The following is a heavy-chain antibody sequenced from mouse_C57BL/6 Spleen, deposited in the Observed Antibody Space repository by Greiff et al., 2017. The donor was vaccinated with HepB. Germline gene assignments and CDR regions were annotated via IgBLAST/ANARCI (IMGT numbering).Heavy chain of an antibody. CDR1: GYTFTDYN. J-gene: IGHJ3*01. V-gene: IGHV1-18*01. CDR3: ARRNYGSSGFAY. Sequence: VQLQQSGPELVKPGASVKIPCKASGYTFTDYNMDWVKQSHGKSLEWIGDINPNNGGTIYNQKFKGKATLTVDKSSSTAYMELRSLTTEDTAVYYWARRNYGSSGFAYWGQGTLVTVSA. D-gene: IGHD1-1*01. CDR2: INPNNGGT.